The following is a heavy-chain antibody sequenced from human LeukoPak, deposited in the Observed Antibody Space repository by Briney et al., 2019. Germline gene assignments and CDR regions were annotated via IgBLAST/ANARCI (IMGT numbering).Heavy chain of an antibody. D-gene: IGHD4-11*01. V-gene: IGHV4-59*01. CDR1: GGSISNDY. J-gene: IGHJ4*02. CDR3: AREHSNYPYYFDY. Sequence: SETLSLTCTVSGGSISNDYWSWIRQPPGKGLEWIGYIYYSGSTNYNPSLKSRVTISVDTSKNQFSLKLSSVTAAGTAVYYCAREHSNYPYYFDYWGQGTLVTVSS. CDR2: IYYSGST.